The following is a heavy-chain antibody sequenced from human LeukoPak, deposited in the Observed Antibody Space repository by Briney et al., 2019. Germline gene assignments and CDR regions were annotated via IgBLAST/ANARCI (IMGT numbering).Heavy chain of an antibody. Sequence: SQTLSLTCTVSGGSISSGSYYWSWIRQPAGKGLEWVGRIYTSGSTNYNPPLKSRVTISVDTSKNQFSLKLSSVTAADTAVYYCARETYRRITMIVVVPAVFDIWGQGTMVTVSS. CDR2: IYTSGST. CDR1: GGSISSGSYY. CDR3: ARETYRRITMIVVVPAVFDI. J-gene: IGHJ3*02. D-gene: IGHD3-22*01. V-gene: IGHV4-61*02.